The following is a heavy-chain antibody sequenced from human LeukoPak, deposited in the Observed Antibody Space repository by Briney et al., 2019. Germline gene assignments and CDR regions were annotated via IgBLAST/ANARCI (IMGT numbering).Heavy chain of an antibody. J-gene: IGHJ5*02. V-gene: IGHV4-31*03. CDR3: ARGRGTGYDILTGYYSGGNWFDP. CDR1: GGSISSGGYY. D-gene: IGHD3-9*01. CDR2: IYYSGST. Sequence: SQTLSLTCTVSGGSISSGGYYWSWIRQHPGKDLEWIGYIYYSGSTYYNPSLKSRVTISVDTSKNQFSLKLSSVTAADTAVYYCARGRGTGYDILTGYYSGGNWFDPWGQGTLVTVSS.